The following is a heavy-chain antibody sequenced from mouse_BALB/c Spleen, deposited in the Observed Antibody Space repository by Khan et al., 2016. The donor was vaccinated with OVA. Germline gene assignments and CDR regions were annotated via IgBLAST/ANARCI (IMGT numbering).Heavy chain of an antibody. Sequence: QLEESGGGLVQPGGSLKLSCAASGFTFSSYTMSWVRQTPEKRLEWVAYISNGGGSTYYPDTVKGRFTISRDNAKNTLYLQMSSLKSEDTAMYYCARHDYWGQGTLVTVSA. CDR1: GFTFSSYT. CDR2: ISNGGGST. J-gene: IGHJ3*01. CDR3: ARHDY. V-gene: IGHV5-12-2*01.